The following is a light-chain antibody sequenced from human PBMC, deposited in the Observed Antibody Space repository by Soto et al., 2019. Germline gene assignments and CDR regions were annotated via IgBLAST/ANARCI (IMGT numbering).Light chain of an antibody. V-gene: IGLV1-44*01. CDR3: AAWDDSLTAVL. J-gene: IGLJ3*02. CDR1: SSNIGSNT. CDR2: NND. Sequence: QSVLTQPPSASGTPGQSVTISCSGSSSNIGSNTVNWYQQLSGAAPKLLIHNNDQRPSGVPDRFSGSKSDTSASLAISGLQSADEADYYCAAWDDSLTAVLFGGGTQPTVL.